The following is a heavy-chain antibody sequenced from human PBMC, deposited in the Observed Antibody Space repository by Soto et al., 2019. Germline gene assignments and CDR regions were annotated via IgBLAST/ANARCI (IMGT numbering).Heavy chain of an antibody. V-gene: IGHV1-18*01. CDR1: GYTFTSYG. CDR3: ARDPPGFWSSGTSWWFDP. D-gene: IGHD3-22*01. J-gene: IGHJ5*02. Sequence: ASVKVSCKASGYTFTSYGISWVRQAPGQGLEWMGWISAYNGNTNYAQKLQGRVTMTTDTSTSTAYMELRSLISDDTAVFYFARDPPGFWSSGTSWWFDPWGQGTLVTVSS. CDR2: ISAYNGNT.